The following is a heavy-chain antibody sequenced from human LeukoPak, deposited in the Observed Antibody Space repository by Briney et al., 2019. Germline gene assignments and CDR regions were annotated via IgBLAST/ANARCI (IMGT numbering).Heavy chain of an antibody. CDR1: GGTFTSYT. V-gene: IGHV1-69*02. D-gene: IGHD2-2*02. CDR2: IIPILGIA. J-gene: IGHJ4*02. CDR3: ARRYCSSTSCYTGFDY. Sequence: SVKVSCKASGGTFTSYTISWVRQAPGQGLEWMGRIIPILGIANYAQKFQGRVTITADKSTSTAYMELSSLRSEDTAVYYCARRYCSSTSCYTGFDYWGQGTLVTVSS.